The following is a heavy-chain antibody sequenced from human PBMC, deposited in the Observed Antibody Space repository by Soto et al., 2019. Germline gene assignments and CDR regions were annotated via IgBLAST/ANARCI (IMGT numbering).Heavy chain of an antibody. CDR2: ILNDASGH. CDR3: ARDDDYPDNGFDY. Sequence: QVQLVESGGGVVQPGTSLRLSCAASGFTFSRHGMHWVRQTPGKGLEWLAVILNDASGHWYADSVKGRFTISRDNFENTLYLQMNGRRLDDTGMYYCARDDDYPDNGFDYWGQGTLVSVSS. D-gene: IGHD4-17*01. CDR1: GFTFSRHG. J-gene: IGHJ4*02. V-gene: IGHV3-33*01.